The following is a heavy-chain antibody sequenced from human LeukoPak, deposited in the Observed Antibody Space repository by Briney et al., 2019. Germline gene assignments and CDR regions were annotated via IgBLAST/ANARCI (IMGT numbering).Heavy chain of an antibody. D-gene: IGHD2-2*01. CDR1: GFRFGRDW. V-gene: IGHV3-7*01. CDR2: VKQDGTEK. CDR3: ATLDSTKSVL. Sequence: PGGSLRLTCVASGFRFGRDWISWVRQAPGKGLEWVACVKQDGTEKNYVVSVWGRFTVSVDNGKNSLYLQMNSPRAEDTAKYYCATLDSTKSVLWGRGTAVIVSS. J-gene: IGHJ1*01.